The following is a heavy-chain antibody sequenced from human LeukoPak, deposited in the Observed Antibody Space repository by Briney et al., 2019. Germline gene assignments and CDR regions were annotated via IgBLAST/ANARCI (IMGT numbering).Heavy chain of an antibody. V-gene: IGHV4-59*08. Sequence: SETLSLTCTVSSDSISRYYWSWIRHPPAPGRELNGYISNSWNTDYNHSPKRRVYISVDTSKNQSSLNLTLLTASATAVYVRASLARAYYCYGMDVWGQGTTVTVSS. J-gene: IGHJ6*02. CDR1: SDSISRYY. CDR3: ASLARAYYCYGMDV. CDR2: ISNSWNT.